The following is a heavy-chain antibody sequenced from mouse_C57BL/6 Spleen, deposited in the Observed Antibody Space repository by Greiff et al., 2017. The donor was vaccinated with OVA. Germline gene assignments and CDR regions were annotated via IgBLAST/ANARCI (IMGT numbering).Heavy chain of an antibody. D-gene: IGHD2-3*01. Sequence: VQLQQPGAELVKPGASVKLSCKASGYTFTSYWMQWVKQRPGQGLEWIGEIDPSDSYTNYNQKFKGKATLTVDTSSSTAYMQLSSLTSEDSAVYYCARKDDGYYYAMDDWGQGTSVTVSS. CDR2: IDPSDSYT. J-gene: IGHJ4*01. V-gene: IGHV1-50*01. CDR1: GYTFTSYW. CDR3: ARKDDGYYYAMDD.